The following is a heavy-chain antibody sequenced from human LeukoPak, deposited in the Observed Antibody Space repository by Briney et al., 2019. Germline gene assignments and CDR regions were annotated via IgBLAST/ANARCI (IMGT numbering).Heavy chain of an antibody. Sequence: PGGSLRLSCGAFGFIFGDFAIHWVRHAPGKGLEGGSGISWNSGSIGYADYVKGRFTISRDNAKNSLYLQMNSLRAEDTALYYCAKDIKEDYYGSGSYYAGAFDIWGQGTMVTVSS. V-gene: IGHV3-9*01. CDR1: GFIFGDFA. CDR2: ISWNSGSI. D-gene: IGHD3-10*01. CDR3: AKDIKEDYYGSGSYYAGAFDI. J-gene: IGHJ3*02.